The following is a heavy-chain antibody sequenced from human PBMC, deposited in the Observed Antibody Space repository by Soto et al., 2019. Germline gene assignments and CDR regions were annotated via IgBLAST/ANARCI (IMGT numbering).Heavy chain of an antibody. J-gene: IGHJ4*02. CDR1: GFSFSSFW. D-gene: IGHD1-1*01. CDR3: ARDQNWSLDR. CDR2: IKPDGSGK. Sequence: EVQLVESGGGLVQPGGSLRLSCAASGFSFSSFWMSWVRQAPGKGLEWVAFIKPDGSGKYYVDSVKGRFTISRDNAKKSLYLEMNILRAEDTAVYYCARDQNWSLDRWGQGTLVTVSS. V-gene: IGHV3-7*01.